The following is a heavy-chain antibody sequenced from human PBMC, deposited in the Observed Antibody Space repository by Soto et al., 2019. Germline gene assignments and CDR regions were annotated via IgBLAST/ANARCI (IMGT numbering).Heavy chain of an antibody. D-gene: IGHD4-4*01. Sequence: SETLSLTCTVSGGSISSGNHHWSWIRQPPGKGLEWIGYIYFSGSTYYNASLKSRVTISVDTSKNQFSLKLSSVTAADTALYYCARVYSKYDWFDPWGQGTLVTVSS. V-gene: IGHV4-30-4*01. J-gene: IGHJ5*02. CDR1: GGSISSGNHH. CDR2: IYFSGST. CDR3: ARVYSKYDWFDP.